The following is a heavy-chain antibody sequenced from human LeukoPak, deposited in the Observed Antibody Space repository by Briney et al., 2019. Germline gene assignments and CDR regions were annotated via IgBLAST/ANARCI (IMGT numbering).Heavy chain of an antibody. J-gene: IGHJ3*02. CDR2: FDPEDGET. D-gene: IGHD3-10*01. Sequence: ASVKVSCKVSGYTLTELSMHWVRQARGKGREWMGGFDPEDGETIYAQKFQGRVTMTEDTSTDTAYMELSSLRSEDTAVYYCATDPIGPGAFDIWGQGTMVTVSS. CDR1: GYTLTELS. CDR3: ATDPIGPGAFDI. V-gene: IGHV1-24*01.